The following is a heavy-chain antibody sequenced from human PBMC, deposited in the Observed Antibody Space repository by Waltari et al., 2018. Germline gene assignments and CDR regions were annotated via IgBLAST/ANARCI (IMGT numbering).Heavy chain of an antibody. Sequence: QITLKESGPTLVTPTQTLTLTCPFSGFSLRTSGVGVGWIRPPPGKTLESLALISWNDDKRYSPSLKSRLTITKDTSKNQVVLTMTNMDPVDTATYYCAHSSYYDSSGYALTSYYFDYWGQGTLVTVSS. CDR2: ISWNDDK. CDR1: GFSLRTSGVG. CDR3: AHSSYYDSSGYALTSYYFDY. J-gene: IGHJ4*02. V-gene: IGHV2-5*01. D-gene: IGHD3-22*01.